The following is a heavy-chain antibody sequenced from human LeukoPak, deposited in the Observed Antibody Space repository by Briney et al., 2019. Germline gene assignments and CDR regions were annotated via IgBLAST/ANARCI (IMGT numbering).Heavy chain of an antibody. CDR1: GFTFSSYA. J-gene: IGHJ4*02. CDR2: IYGNGGSP. V-gene: IGHV3-64*01. D-gene: IGHD2-8*01. CDR3: ARDCTNGVCYSGIDY. Sequence: GGSLRLSCAASGFTFSSYAMHWVRQAPGKGLEHVSGIYGNGGSPFYASSVRGRFTISRDNSKNTLYLRMGSLRVEDMAVYYCARDCTNGVCYSGIDYWGQGTLVTVSS.